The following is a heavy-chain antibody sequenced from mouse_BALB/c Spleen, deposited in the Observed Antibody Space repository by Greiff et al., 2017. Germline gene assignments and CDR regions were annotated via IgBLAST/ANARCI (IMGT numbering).Heavy chain of an antibody. J-gene: IGHJ4*01. CDR2: IYPGNVNT. Sequence: QVQLQQSGPELVKPGASVRISCKASGYTFTSYYIHWVKQRPGQGLEWIGWIYPGNVNTKYNEKFKGKSTLTADNSSSTAYMQLSSLTSEDSAVYFCARRGLREYYAMDYWGQGTSVTVSS. D-gene: IGHD3-1*01. CDR1: GYTFTSYY. V-gene: IGHV1S56*01. CDR3: ARRGLREYYAMDY.